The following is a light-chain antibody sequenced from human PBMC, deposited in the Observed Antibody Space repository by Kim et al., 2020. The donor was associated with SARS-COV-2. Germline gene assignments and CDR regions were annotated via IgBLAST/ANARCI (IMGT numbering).Light chain of an antibody. Sequence: SALTQPASVSGSPGQSITISCTGTSSDVGYYDYVSWYQYHPGKAPKLMIYDVSKRPSGVSNRFSGSKSGNTASLTISGLQAEDEADYYCSSYTSRSTRVFGGGTQLTVL. CDR1: SSDVGYYDY. CDR3: SSYTSRSTRV. J-gene: IGLJ2*01. CDR2: DVS. V-gene: IGLV2-14*03.